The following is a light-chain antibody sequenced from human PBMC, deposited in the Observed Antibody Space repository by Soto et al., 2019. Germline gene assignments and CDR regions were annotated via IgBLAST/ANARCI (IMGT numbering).Light chain of an antibody. CDR1: QSISSN. CDR3: QQYKNWPPMYT. V-gene: IGKV3-15*01. CDR2: AAS. Sequence: DIVMTQSPATLSLSPGERATLSCRASQSISSNLAWYQHKPGQAPRLLIYAASTRASGIPARFSGGGSGTEFSLTSTSLQSEDVAIYYCQQYKNWPPMYTFGQGTRLE. J-gene: IGKJ2*01.